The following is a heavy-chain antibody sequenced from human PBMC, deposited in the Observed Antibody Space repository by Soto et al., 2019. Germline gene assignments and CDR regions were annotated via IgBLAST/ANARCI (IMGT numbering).Heavy chain of an antibody. D-gene: IGHD3-22*01. CDR1: GGIFSSYA. CDR2: IIPIFGTA. Sequence: QEQLVQAGAEVKKPGSSVKVSCKASGGIFSSYAISWVRQAPGQGLEWMGGIIPIFGTANYAQKLQGRVTIPADESTNTAYMDLSSLKSEDTAIYYCARGGSGYVWFNEFWGQGTLVTVSS. J-gene: IGHJ4*02. V-gene: IGHV1-69*01. CDR3: ARGGSGYVWFNEF.